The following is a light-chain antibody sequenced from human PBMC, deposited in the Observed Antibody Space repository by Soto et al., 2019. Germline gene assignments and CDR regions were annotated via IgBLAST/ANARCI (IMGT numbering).Light chain of an antibody. CDR3: QQYGSSPPSIT. J-gene: IGKJ5*01. Sequence: EIVLTQSPGTLSLSPGERATLSCRASQSVNSGNVAWYQQRSGQGPRLLIYGASSRATGIPDRFSGSGSGTDYTLTISGLEPEDFAVYYCQQYGSSPPSITFGQGTRLEIK. V-gene: IGKV3-20*01. CDR2: GAS. CDR1: QSVNSGN.